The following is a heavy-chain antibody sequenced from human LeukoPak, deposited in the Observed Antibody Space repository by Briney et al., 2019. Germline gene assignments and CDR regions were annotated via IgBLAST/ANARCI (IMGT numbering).Heavy chain of an antibody. Sequence: SETLSLTCAVYGVSFSGYYWNWVRQPPGKGLEWVGEINHSGRTNYNPSLKTRFTISVHTSKNQFSLKLSSVTAADTAVYYCARAPYYDFWSGYRDNWFDPWGQGTLVTVSS. CDR1: GVSFSGYY. J-gene: IGHJ5*02. CDR2: INHSGRT. CDR3: ARAPYYDFWSGYRDNWFDP. V-gene: IGHV4-34*01. D-gene: IGHD3-3*01.